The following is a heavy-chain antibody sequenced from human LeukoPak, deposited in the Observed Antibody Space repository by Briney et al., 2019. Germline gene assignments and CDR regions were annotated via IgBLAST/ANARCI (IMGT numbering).Heavy chain of an antibody. CDR3: AKGGSDSSGYYSLYYYYMDV. CDR1: GFTFSSCG. D-gene: IGHD3-22*01. CDR2: ISPSGRNT. Sequence: GGTLRLFCAASGFTFSSCGMSWVRQAPGKGLEWVSAISPSGRNTYYADSVKGRFIISRDNSKNMLYLQMSSLRAEDTAVYYCAKGGSDSSGYYSLYYYYMDVWGKGTTVTISS. J-gene: IGHJ6*03. V-gene: IGHV3-23*01.